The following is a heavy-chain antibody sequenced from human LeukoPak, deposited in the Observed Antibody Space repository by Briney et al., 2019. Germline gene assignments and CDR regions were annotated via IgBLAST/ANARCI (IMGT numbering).Heavy chain of an antibody. CDR1: GFTFSSYG. CDR2: ISYDGSNK. Sequence: GGSLRLSCAASGFTFSSYGMHWVRQAPGKGLEWVAVISYDGSNKYYADSVKGRFTISRDNSKNTLYLQMNSLRAEDTAVYYCAKKYSTGLDPWGQGTLVTVSS. CDR3: AKKYSTGLDP. J-gene: IGHJ5*02. V-gene: IGHV3-30*18. D-gene: IGHD1-26*01.